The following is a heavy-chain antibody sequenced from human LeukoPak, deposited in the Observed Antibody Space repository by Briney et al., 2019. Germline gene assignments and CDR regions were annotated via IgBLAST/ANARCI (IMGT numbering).Heavy chain of an antibody. Sequence: ASVKVSCKASGYTFTSYGISWVRQAPGQGLEWMGIINPSGGSTSYAQKFQGRVTITADKSTSTAYMELSSLRSEDTAVYYCARAANDYGGNYDAFDIWGQGTMVTVSS. CDR1: GYTFTSYG. CDR2: INPSGGST. J-gene: IGHJ3*02. V-gene: IGHV1-46*01. CDR3: ARAANDYGGNYDAFDI. D-gene: IGHD4-23*01.